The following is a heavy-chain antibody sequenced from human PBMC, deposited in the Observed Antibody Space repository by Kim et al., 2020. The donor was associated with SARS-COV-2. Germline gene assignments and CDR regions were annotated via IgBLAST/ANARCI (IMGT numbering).Heavy chain of an antibody. J-gene: IGHJ4*02. Sequence: GGSLRLSCAASTASLSGYSVNWVRQAPGKGLEWVSYSSSRDSVTYYADSAKGRFTVFRDNAKNSLFLQMNGLRDEDTALYYCAAIPYGKAWYYFDFWGQGTPVTVSS. CDR2: SSSRDSVT. CDR1: TASLSGYS. D-gene: IGHD3-10*01. V-gene: IGHV3-48*02. CDR3: AAIPYGKAWYYFDF.